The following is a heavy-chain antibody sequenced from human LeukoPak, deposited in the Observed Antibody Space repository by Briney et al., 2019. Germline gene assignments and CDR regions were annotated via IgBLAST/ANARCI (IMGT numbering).Heavy chain of an antibody. CDR3: AREADYGDYSKSFYYMDV. CDR1: GGYIGSYY. D-gene: IGHD4-17*01. Sequence: PSETLSLTCTVSGGYIGSYYWSWIRQPAGKGLEWIGRIYTSENTEYNPSLKSRVTMSVDMSTSQFSLRLTSVPAADTAVYYCAREADYGDYSKSFYYMDVWGKGTTVTVSS. J-gene: IGHJ6*03. V-gene: IGHV4-4*07. CDR2: IYTSENT.